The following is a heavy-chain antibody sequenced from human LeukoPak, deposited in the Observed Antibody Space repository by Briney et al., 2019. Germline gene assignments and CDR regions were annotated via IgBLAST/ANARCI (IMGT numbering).Heavy chain of an antibody. V-gene: IGHV3-7*05. CDR1: GFTFSTYW. CDR3: ARSSGYCSGGSCYRDY. Sequence: GGSLRLSGAASGFTFSTYWMSWVRQAPGKGLEWVANIKQDGSEKYYVDSVKGRFTISRDNAKNSLYLQMNSLRAGDTAVYYCARSSGYCSGGSCYRDYWGQGTLVTVSS. CDR2: IKQDGSEK. D-gene: IGHD2-15*01. J-gene: IGHJ4*02.